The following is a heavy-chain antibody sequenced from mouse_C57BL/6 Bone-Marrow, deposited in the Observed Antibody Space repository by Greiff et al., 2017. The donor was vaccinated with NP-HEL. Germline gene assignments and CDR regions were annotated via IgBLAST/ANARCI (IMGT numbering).Heavy chain of an antibody. CDR3: AKEGGPIWLRYWYFDV. CDR2: INPYNGGT. D-gene: IGHD2-2*01. CDR1: GYTFTDYY. J-gene: IGHJ1*03. Sequence: EVQLQQSGPVLVKPGASVKMSCKASGYTFTDYYMNWVKQSHGKSLEWIGVINPYNGGTSYNQKFKGKATLTVDKSSSTAYMELNSLTSEDSAVYYCAKEGGPIWLRYWYFDVWGTGTTVTVSS. V-gene: IGHV1-19*01.